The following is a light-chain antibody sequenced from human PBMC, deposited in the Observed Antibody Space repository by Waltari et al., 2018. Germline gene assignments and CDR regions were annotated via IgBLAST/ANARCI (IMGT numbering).Light chain of an antibody. CDR1: ENVNNY. J-gene: IGKJ4*01. CDR3: QHAYGTPLT. CDR2: KAS. V-gene: IGKV1-39*02. Sequence: GDRVTITCRASENVNNYLNWYQQKPGKAPKLLIYKASTLQSGVPSRFSGSGSGTDYTFTISSLQSEDVATYYCQHAYGTPLTFGGGTKVEIK.